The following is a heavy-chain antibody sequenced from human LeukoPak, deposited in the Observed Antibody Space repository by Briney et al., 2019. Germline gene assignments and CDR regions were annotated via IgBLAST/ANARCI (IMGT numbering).Heavy chain of an antibody. V-gene: IGHV4-34*01. D-gene: IGHD2-2*01. CDR3: ARGSVVPNKGRSYSDL. J-gene: IGHJ2*01. CDR1: GGSFSGYY. CDR2: INHSGST. Sequence: SETLSLTCAVYGGSFSGYYWSWIRQPPGKGLEWIGEINHSGSTNYNPSLKSRVTISVDTSKNQFSLKLSSVTAADTAVYYCARGSVVPNKGRSYSDLWGRGTLVTVSS.